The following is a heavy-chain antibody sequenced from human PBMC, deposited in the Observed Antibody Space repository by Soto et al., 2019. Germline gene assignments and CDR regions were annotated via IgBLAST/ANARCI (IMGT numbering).Heavy chain of an antibody. V-gene: IGHV3-33*01. CDR1: GFTFSNYG. Sequence: QVHLVESGGGVVQPGRSLRLSCAASGFTFSNYGMHWVRQAPGKGLEWVAIIWYDGTIKNYADSVKGRFTISRDNSKNTLYLQMNSLRAEDTAVYYCARAKREAAARICDYWGQGTLVTVSS. D-gene: IGHD6-13*01. J-gene: IGHJ4*02. CDR2: IWYDGTIK. CDR3: ARAKREAAARICDY.